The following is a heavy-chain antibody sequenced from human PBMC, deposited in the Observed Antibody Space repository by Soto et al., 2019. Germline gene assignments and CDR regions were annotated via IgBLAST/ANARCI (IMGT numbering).Heavy chain of an antibody. D-gene: IGHD3-3*01. CDR1: GFTFSSYA. Sequence: GGSLRLSCAASGFTFSSYAMSWVRQAPGKGLEWVSAISGSGGSTYYADSVKGRFTISRDNSKNTLYLQMNSLRAEDTAVYYCAKGIRFLEWLAPFDYWGQGTLVTVSS. CDR2: ISGSGGST. J-gene: IGHJ4*02. CDR3: AKGIRFLEWLAPFDY. V-gene: IGHV3-23*01.